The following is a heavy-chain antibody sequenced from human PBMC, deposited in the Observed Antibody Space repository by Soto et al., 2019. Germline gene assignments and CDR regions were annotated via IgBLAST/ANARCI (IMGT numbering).Heavy chain of an antibody. Sequence: ASVKVSCKASGYTFTGYYMHWVLQAPGQGLEWMGWINPNSGGTNYAQKFQGRVTMTRDTSISTAYMELSRLRSDDTAVYYCARDDDFWSGYFYWGQGTLVTVSS. CDR1: GYTFTGYY. CDR3: ARDDDFWSGYFY. J-gene: IGHJ4*02. CDR2: INPNSGGT. D-gene: IGHD3-3*01. V-gene: IGHV1-2*02.